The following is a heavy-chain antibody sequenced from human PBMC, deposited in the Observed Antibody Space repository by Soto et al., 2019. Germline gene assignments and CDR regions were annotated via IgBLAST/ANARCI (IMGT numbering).Heavy chain of an antibody. Sequence: PSETLALTCTVSGGSISRADFFWTWLRQPPGKGLEWLGYIYYSGTTYYTPCLKGRLIISIDPSRNQFSLSLNSVTAADTDVYFCAREPYLPMARNDFWGQGAQVTVSS. V-gene: IGHV4-30-4*01. CDR3: AREPYLPMARNDF. D-gene: IGHD3-10*01. CDR1: GGSISRADFF. CDR2: IYYSGTT. J-gene: IGHJ4*02.